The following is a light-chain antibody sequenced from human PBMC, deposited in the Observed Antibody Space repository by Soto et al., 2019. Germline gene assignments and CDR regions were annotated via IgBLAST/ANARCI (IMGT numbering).Light chain of an antibody. CDR1: RSLLHSDGKTY. Sequence: VLTQTPPSLSVTPGQPASISCKSSRSLLHSDGKTYLYWYLQKAGQAPHLLISEVSSRFSGVPERFSGSGSGRDFSLNMSHVEAEDVRIYYCMQTIQLPVTFGQGTGLEIK. CDR2: EVS. V-gene: IGKV2-29*02. CDR3: MQTIQLPVT. J-gene: IGKJ5*01.